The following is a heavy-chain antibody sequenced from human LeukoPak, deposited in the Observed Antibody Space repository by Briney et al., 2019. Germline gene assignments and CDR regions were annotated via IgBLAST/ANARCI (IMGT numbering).Heavy chain of an antibody. V-gene: IGHV4-34*01. CDR3: ARGYSSGWYPRWFDP. CDR2: INHSGST. Sequence: SETLSLTCAVYGGSFSGYYWSWIRQPPGKGLEWIGEINHSGSTNYNPSLKSRVTISVDTSKNQFSLKPSSVTAADTAVYYCARGYSSGWYPRWFDPWGQGTLVTVSS. D-gene: IGHD6-19*01. CDR1: GGSFSGYY. J-gene: IGHJ5*02.